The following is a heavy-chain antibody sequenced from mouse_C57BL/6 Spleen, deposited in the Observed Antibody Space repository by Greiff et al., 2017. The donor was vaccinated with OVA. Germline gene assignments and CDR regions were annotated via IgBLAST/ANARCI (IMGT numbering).Heavy chain of an antibody. D-gene: IGHD1-1*01. CDR2: IDPANGNT. Sequence: VQLQQSVAELVRPGASVKLSCTASGFNIKNTYMHWVKQRPEQGLEWIGRIDPANGNTKYAPKFQGKATITADTSSNTAYLQLSSMTSEDTAIYYCAIDYYGIRYAMDYWGQGTSVTVSS. CDR1: GFNIKNTY. J-gene: IGHJ4*01. CDR3: AIDYYGIRYAMDY. V-gene: IGHV14-3*01.